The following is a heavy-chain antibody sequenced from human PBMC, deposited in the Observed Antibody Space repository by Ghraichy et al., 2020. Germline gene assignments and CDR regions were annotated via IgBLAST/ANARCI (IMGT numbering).Heavy chain of an antibody. J-gene: IGHJ6*02. D-gene: IGHD4-23*01. V-gene: IGHV4-61*01. CDR1: GGSVSSGSYY. CDR2: IYYSGST. Sequence: GSLSLTCSVSGGSVSSGSYYWSWIRQPPGKGLEWIGYIYYSGSTNYNPSLKSRVTISVDTSKNQFSLKLSSVTAADTAVYYCARDKTTVVTPFVYYYGMDVWGQGTTVTVSS. CDR3: ARDKTTVVTPFVYYYGMDV.